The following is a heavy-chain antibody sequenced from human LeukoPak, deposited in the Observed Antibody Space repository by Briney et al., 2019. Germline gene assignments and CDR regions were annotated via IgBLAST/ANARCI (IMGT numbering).Heavy chain of an antibody. CDR1: GYTFTSYD. CDR3: ARGSEDAGDAFDI. D-gene: IGHD2-15*01. Sequence: GASVKVSCKASGYTFTSYDINWVRQAPGQGLEWMGRIIPILGIANYAQKFQGRVTITADKSTSTAYMELSSLRSEDTAVYYCARGSEDAGDAFDIWGQGTMVTVSS. V-gene: IGHV1-69*04. CDR2: IIPILGIA. J-gene: IGHJ3*02.